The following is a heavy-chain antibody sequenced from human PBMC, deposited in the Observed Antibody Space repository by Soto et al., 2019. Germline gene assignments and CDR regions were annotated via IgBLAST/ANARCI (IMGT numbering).Heavy chain of an antibody. Sequence: ASETLSLTFTVSGASITSHYWSWIRQSPGKGLEWIGYIYYSGSTNYNPSLKSRVTISVDTSKKQFSLNLNSVTAADTAVYYCARPYSSTSHGTFDLWGQGTMVTVSS. V-gene: IGHV4-59*08. CDR1: GASITSHY. CDR3: ARPYSSTSHGTFDL. CDR2: IYYSGST. D-gene: IGHD6-13*01. J-gene: IGHJ3*01.